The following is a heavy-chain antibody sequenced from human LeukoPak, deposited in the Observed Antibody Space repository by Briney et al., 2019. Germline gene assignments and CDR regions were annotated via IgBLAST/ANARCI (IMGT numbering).Heavy chain of an antibody. CDR1: GYTFTGYY. CDR3: ARWSVEMATITMPSDAFDI. Sequence: ASVKVSCKASGYTFTGYYMHWVRQAPGQGLEWMGWINPNSGGTNYAQKFQGRVTMTRDTSISTAYMELSRLRSDDTAVYYCARWSVEMATITMPSDAFDIWGQGTMVTVSS. D-gene: IGHD5-24*01. J-gene: IGHJ3*02. V-gene: IGHV1-2*02. CDR2: INPNSGGT.